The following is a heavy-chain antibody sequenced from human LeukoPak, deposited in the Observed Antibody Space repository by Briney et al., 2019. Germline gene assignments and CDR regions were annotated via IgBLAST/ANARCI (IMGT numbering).Heavy chain of an antibody. J-gene: IGHJ5*02. CDR2: TYYRARWYT. Sequence: SQTLSLTCAISGDSVSSNSAAWNWIRQSPSRGLEWLGRTYYRARWYTDYEEYVKGRIIIDRDTSKTQFSLQLTSVTPEDMAVYYCARDYEYYSESSGYYDWLDPWGQGTLVIVSS. CDR1: GDSVSSNSAA. D-gene: IGHD3-22*01. CDR3: ARDYEYYSESSGYYDWLDP. V-gene: IGHV6-1*01.